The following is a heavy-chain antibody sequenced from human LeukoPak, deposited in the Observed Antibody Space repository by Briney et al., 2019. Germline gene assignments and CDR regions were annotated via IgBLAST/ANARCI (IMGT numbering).Heavy chain of an antibody. V-gene: IGHV3-7*01. CDR2: INQDASEI. D-gene: IGHD2-21*02. CDR3: ATDRDNSDWQKRFDS. J-gene: IGHJ4*02. Sequence: GGSLRLSCAASGFTFSTYWMNRYRQAPGKGLEWVGNINQDASEINYVDSVRGRFTISRDNAKNSLHLQMNSLRAEDTAVYYCATDRDNSDWQKRFDSWGQGTLVTVTP. CDR1: GFTFSTYW.